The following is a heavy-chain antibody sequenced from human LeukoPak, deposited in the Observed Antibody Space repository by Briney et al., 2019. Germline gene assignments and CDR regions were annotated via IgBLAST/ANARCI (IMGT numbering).Heavy chain of an antibody. CDR2: INPFFGTP. CDR1: GGTFTRYS. CDR3: ARGGNSNAFDM. J-gene: IGHJ3*02. V-gene: IGHV1-69*05. D-gene: IGHD4-23*01. Sequence: SVNVSCKASGGTFTRYSISWVRLAPGQGLEWMGGINPFFGTPDYARKFQGRLTISRDESTSTAYMELSTLRSEDTAVYFCARGGNSNAFDMWGQGTLVTVSS.